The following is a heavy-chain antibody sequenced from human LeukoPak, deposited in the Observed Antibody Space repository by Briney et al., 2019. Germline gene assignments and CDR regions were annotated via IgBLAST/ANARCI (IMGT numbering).Heavy chain of an antibody. CDR1: GFTFSSYA. CDR3: ARETGSAIGSTDLDY. CDR2: ISYDGSNK. V-gene: IGHV3-30-3*01. Sequence: GGSLRLSCAASGFTFSSYAIHWVRQAPGKGLEWVAVISYDGSNKYYADSVKGRFTISRDNSKNTLYLQMNSQRAEDTAVYYCARETGSAIGSTDLDYWGQGTLVTVSS. D-gene: IGHD4-17*01. J-gene: IGHJ4*02.